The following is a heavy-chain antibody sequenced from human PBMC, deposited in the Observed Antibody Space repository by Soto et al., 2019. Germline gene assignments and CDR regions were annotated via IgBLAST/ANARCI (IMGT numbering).Heavy chain of an antibody. V-gene: IGHV4-30-2*01. CDR1: GGSISTPGYS. CDR3: ADRPYYYYGVDV. Sequence: TLSLTCTASGGSISTPGYSWSWIRQPPGKAPEWIGYVYHNGNAYPQPSLKSRVTISLDGAKNQFYLKLTSVTAADTGLYYCADRPYYYYGVDVWGEGRTVTVSA. J-gene: IGHJ6*04. CDR2: VYHNGNA. D-gene: IGHD2-21*01.